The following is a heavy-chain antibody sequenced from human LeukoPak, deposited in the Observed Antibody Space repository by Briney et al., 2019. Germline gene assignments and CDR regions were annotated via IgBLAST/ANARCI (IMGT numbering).Heavy chain of an antibody. V-gene: IGHV4-59*01. CDR1: GGSISSYY. J-gene: IGHJ4*02. Sequence: SETLSLTCTVCGGSISSYYWSWIRQPPGKGLEWIGYIYYSGSTNYNPSLKSRVTISVDSSKNQFSLKLSSVTAADTAVYYCARGGEGDGYNAIDYWGQGTLVTVSS. D-gene: IGHD5-24*01. CDR2: IYYSGST. CDR3: ARGGEGDGYNAIDY.